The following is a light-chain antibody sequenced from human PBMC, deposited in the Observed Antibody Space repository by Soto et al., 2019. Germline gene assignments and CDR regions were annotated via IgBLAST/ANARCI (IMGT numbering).Light chain of an antibody. J-gene: IGLJ2*01. CDR3: SSFAGITNLL. V-gene: IGLV2-8*01. CDR1: SSDVGAYDY. Sequence: QSALTQPPSASGSPGQSVTISCTGTSSDVGAYDYVSWYQQHPGKAPKLMMYEVSQRPSRVPDRFSGSKSGNTASLTISGLQAEDEGDYYCSSFAGITNLLFGGGTKLTVL. CDR2: EVS.